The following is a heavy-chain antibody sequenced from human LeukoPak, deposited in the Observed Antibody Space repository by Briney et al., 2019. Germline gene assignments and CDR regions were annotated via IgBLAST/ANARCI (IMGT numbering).Heavy chain of an antibody. V-gene: IGHV3-21*01. CDR1: GFTFSSYS. CDR3: ARGLDDYGAPTRFDP. D-gene: IGHD4-17*01. Sequence: GGSLRLSCAASGFTFSSYSMNWVRQAPGKGLEWVSSISRSSTYIYYADSVKGRFTISRDNAKNSLSLQMSSLRAEDTAVYYCARGLDDYGAPTRFDPWGQGTLVTVSS. J-gene: IGHJ5*02. CDR2: ISRSSTYI.